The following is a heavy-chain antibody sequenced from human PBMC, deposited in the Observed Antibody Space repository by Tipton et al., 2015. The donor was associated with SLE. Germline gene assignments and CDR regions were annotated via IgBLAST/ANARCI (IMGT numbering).Heavy chain of an antibody. CDR2: IYYSGST. Sequence: TLSLTCTVSGGSISSSSYYWGWIRQPPGKGLEWIGSIYYSGSTYHNPSLKSRVTISVDTSKNQFSLKLSSVTAADTAVYYCARLPDYDFWSGYLDYWGQGTLVTVSS. CDR3: ARLPDYDFWSGYLDY. J-gene: IGHJ4*02. CDR1: GGSISSSSYY. V-gene: IGHV4-39*01. D-gene: IGHD3-3*01.